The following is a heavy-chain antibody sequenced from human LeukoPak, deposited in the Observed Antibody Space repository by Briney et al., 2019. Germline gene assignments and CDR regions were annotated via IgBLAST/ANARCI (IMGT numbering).Heavy chain of an antibody. V-gene: IGHV3-74*01. D-gene: IGHD2/OR15-2a*01. CDR1: GFTFSSYW. J-gene: IGHJ4*02. CDR2: IISDGSST. Sequence: GGSLRLSCAASGFTFSSYWMHWVRQAPGKGLVWVSRIISDGSSTSYADSVKGRFTISKDNAKNTVYLQMNSLRAEDTAVYYCVSFYETYGGRGPLVTVSS. CDR3: VSFYETY.